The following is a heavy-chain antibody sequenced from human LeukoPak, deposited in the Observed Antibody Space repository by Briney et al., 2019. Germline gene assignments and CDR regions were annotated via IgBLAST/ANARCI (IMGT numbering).Heavy chain of an antibody. CDR3: SDSSGSY. D-gene: IGHD3-22*01. J-gene: IGHJ4*02. Sequence: GESLTISCVASGFTFSNYGMHWVRQAPGKGLEWVAVIWYDGSNKYYADSVKGRFTISRDSSKNTLWLQMNSLRAEDTAVYYCSDSSGSYWGQGTLVTVSA. CDR1: GFTFSNYG. V-gene: IGHV3-33*01. CDR2: IWYDGSNK.